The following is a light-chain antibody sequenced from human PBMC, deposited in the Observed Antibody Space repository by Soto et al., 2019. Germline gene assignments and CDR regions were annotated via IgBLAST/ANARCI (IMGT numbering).Light chain of an antibody. CDR2: EVT. V-gene: IGLV2-23*02. J-gene: IGLJ2*01. Sequence: QSALTQPASVSGSPGQSITISCTGTSSDVGSYNLVSWYQQHPGKSPKPMIYEVTKRPSGVSYRFSGSKSGNTASLTISGLQAEDEADYYCCSYAGSTTYLVLGGGTKVTVL. CDR3: CSYAGSTTYLV. CDR1: SSDVGSYNL.